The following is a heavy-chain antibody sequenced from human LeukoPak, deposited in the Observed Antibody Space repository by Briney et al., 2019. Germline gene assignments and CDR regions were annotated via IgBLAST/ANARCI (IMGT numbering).Heavy chain of an antibody. CDR3: ARDRVGQLELFLF. V-gene: IGHV1-69*04. J-gene: IGHJ4*02. CDR2: IIPILGIA. CDR1: GYTFTGYY. D-gene: IGHD1-7*01. Sequence: GVSVKVSCKASGYTFTGYYMHWVRQAPGQGLEWMGRIIPILGIANYAQKFQGRVTITADKSTSTAYMELRSLRSEDTAVYYCARDRVGQLELFLFWGQGTLVTVSS.